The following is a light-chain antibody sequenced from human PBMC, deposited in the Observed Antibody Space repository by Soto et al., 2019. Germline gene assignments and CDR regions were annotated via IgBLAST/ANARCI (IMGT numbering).Light chain of an antibody. CDR3: QQYNNWPYT. CDR1: QSVSSN. Sequence: EIVMTQSPATLSVSPGKRATHSCRASQSVSSNLAWYQQKPGQAPRLLIHGASTRATGIPARFSGSGSGTEFTLTISSLQSEDFAVYYCQQYNNWPYTFGQGTKLEIK. V-gene: IGKV3-15*01. J-gene: IGKJ2*01. CDR2: GAS.